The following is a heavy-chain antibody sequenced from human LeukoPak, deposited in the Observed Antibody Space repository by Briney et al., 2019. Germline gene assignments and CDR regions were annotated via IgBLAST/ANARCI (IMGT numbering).Heavy chain of an antibody. J-gene: IGHJ4*02. D-gene: IGHD2-21*02. Sequence: PGGSLRLSCAASGFTFSSYSMDWVRQAPGKGLEWVSYISSSSSTIHYADSVKGRFTISRDNAKNSLYLQMNSLRAEDTAVYYCAKFVVVVTATIDYWGQGTLVTVSS. V-gene: IGHV3-48*04. CDR1: GFTFSSYS. CDR2: ISSSSSTI. CDR3: AKFVVVVTATIDY.